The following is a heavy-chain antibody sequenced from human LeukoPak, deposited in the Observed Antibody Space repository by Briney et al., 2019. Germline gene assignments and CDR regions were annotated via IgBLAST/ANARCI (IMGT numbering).Heavy chain of an antibody. CDR3: AAGIAVAGTGYSFDY. CDR1: GFTLSSNY. V-gene: IGHV3-53*01. J-gene: IGHJ4*02. D-gene: IGHD6-19*01. CDR2: IYSGGST. Sequence: PGGSLRLSCAASGFTLSSNYMSWVRQAPGKGLEWVSVIYSGGSTYYADSVKGRFTISRDNAKNSLYLQMNSLRAEDTAVYYCAAGIAVAGTGYSFDYWGQGTLVTVSS.